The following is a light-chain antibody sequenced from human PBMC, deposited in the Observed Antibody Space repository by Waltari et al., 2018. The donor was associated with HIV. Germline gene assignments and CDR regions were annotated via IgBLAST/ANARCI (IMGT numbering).Light chain of an antibody. CDR3: QSYDSRLGVL. CDR1: HSNHGAGYD. Sequence: QSVLTQPPSVSGAPGQRVTSSCTGRHSNHGAGYDVLCYQQLPGTAPKLLIYDNNNRPSGVPDRFSGSKSGTSASLAITGLQAEDEADYYCQSYDSRLGVLFGGGTKLTVL. CDR2: DNN. V-gene: IGLV1-40*01. J-gene: IGLJ2*01.